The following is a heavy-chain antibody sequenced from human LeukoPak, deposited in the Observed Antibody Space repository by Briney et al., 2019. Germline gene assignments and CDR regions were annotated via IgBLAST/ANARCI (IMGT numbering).Heavy chain of an antibody. CDR2: ISASGGTP. J-gene: IGHJ3*02. Sequence: AGGSLTLPCGASGFPFSSYAMRWVRHPPGKALEWVSVISASGGTPHDAGSVKGRFTISRDNSENTLSLQMNSRRAEDTAVYYCAKAGSDIDYDTLDTWGQGTMVTVSS. CDR1: GFPFSSYA. CDR3: AKAGSDIDYDTLDT. V-gene: IGHV3-23*01. D-gene: IGHD2-21*02.